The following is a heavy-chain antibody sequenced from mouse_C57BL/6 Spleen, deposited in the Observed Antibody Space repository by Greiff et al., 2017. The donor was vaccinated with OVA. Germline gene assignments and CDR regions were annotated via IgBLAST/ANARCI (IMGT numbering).Heavy chain of an antibody. Sequence: QVHVKQSGAELVRPGASVKLSCKASGYTFTDYYINWVKQRPGQGLEWIARIYPGSGNTYYNEKFKGKATLTAEKSSSTAYMQLSSLTSVDSAVYFCAREGNYLDYWGQGTTLTVSS. V-gene: IGHV1-76*01. CDR1: GYTFTDYY. CDR2: IYPGSGNT. J-gene: IGHJ2*01. CDR3: AREGNYLDY.